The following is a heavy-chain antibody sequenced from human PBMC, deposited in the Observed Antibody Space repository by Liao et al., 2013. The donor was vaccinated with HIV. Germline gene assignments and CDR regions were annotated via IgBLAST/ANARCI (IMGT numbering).Heavy chain of an antibody. CDR2: INHSGST. V-gene: IGHV4-34*01. CDR1: GGSFSGYY. CDR3: AGLVGATFDYFYYYYMDV. D-gene: IGHD1-26*01. J-gene: IGHJ6*03. Sequence: QVQLQQWGAGLLKPSETLSLTCAVYGGSFSGYYWSWIRQPPGKGLEWIGEINHSGSTNYNPSLKSRVTMSVDTSKNQFSLKLSSVTAADTAVYYCAGLVGATFDYFYYYYMDVWGKGTTVTVSS.